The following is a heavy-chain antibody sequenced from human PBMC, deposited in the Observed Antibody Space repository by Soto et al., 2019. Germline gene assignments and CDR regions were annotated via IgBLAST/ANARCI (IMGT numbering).Heavy chain of an antibody. D-gene: IGHD1-26*01. J-gene: IGHJ3*02. CDR1: GYTFSNYG. Sequence: ASVKVSCKASGYTFSNYGIHWVRQAPGQRLEWMGLINAGNGNTKYSQKFQGRVTITRDTSASTAYMELSSLRSDDTAVYYCARGKATIRNDAFDIWGQGTMVTVSS. CDR2: INAGNGNT. CDR3: ARGKATIRNDAFDI. V-gene: IGHV1-3*01.